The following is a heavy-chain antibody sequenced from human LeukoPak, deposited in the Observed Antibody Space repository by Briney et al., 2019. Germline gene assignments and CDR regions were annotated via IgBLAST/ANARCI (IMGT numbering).Heavy chain of an antibody. D-gene: IGHD5-18*01. Sequence: GGSLRLSCAVSGLTFSSYNMNWVRQAPGKGLEWVSYISNSGSMIYYADSVKGRFTLSRDNAKNSLYLQMNSLRDEDTAVYYCARDIQLGYWGQGTLVTVSS. J-gene: IGHJ4*02. CDR3: ARDIQLGY. V-gene: IGHV3-48*02. CDR1: GLTFSSYN. CDR2: ISNSGSMI.